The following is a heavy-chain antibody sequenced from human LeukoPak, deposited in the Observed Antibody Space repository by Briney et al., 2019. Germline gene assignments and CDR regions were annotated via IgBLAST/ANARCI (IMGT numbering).Heavy chain of an antibody. CDR2: MNPNSGNT. CDR1: GYTFTSYD. CDR3: AKKGLTMVGNDWFDP. Sequence: GASVKVSCKASGYTFTSYDINWVRQATGQGLEWMGWMNPNSGNTGYAQKFQGRVTMTRNTSISTAYMELSSLRSEDTALYFCAKKGLTMVGNDWFDPWGQGTLVTISS. V-gene: IGHV1-8*01. J-gene: IGHJ5*02. D-gene: IGHD2-8*01.